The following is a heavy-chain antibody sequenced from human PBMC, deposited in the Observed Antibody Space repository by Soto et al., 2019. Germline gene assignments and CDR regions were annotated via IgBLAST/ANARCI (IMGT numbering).Heavy chain of an antibody. CDR1: GFTFSSYS. V-gene: IGHV3-48*01. CDR2: ISSSSSTI. CDR3: ARHIGAYYDNNGYPYFDY. J-gene: IGHJ4*02. Sequence: GSLRLSCAASGFTFSSYSMNWVRQAPGKGLEWVSYISSSSSTIYYADSVKGRLTISVDMSISTAHLQWYDLKASDSAMYYCARHIGAYYDNNGYPYFDYWGQGTRVTVSS. D-gene: IGHD3-22*01.